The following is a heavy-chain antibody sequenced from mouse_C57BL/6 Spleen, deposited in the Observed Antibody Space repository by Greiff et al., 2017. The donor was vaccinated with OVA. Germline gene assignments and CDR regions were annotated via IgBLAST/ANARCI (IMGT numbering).Heavy chain of an antibody. CDR1: GFTFSNYW. CDR3: TGSNYDAY. V-gene: IGHV6-3*01. J-gene: IGHJ3*01. CDR2: IRLKSDNYAT. Sequence: EVTLEESGGGLVQPGGSMKLSCVASGFTFSNYWMNWVRQSPEKGLEWVAQIRLKSDNYATHYAESVKGRFTIARDDSKSSVYLQMNNLRAEDTGIYYCTGSNYDAYWGQGTLVTVSA. D-gene: IGHD2-5*01.